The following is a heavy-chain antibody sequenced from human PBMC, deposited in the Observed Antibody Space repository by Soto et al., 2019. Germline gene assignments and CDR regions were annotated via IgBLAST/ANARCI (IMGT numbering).Heavy chain of an antibody. D-gene: IGHD5-18*01. J-gene: IGHJ4*02. CDR2: IYTSGST. V-gene: IGHV4-4*07. CDR3: AREADTAMVGPLDY. Sequence: PSETLSLTCTVSGGSISSYYWSWIRQPAGKGLEWIGRIYTSGSTNYNPSLKSRVTMSVDTSKNQFSLKLSSVTAADTAVYYCAREADTAMVGPLDYWGQGTLVTVSS. CDR1: GGSISSYY.